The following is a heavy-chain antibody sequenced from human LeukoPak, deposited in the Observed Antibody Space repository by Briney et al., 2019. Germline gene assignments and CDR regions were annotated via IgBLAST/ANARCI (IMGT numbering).Heavy chain of an antibody. CDR3: AARKVRGVWFYLDY. CDR1: GFTVSANA. D-gene: IGHD3-10*01. J-gene: IGHJ4*02. Sequence: GGSLRLSCAASGFTVSANAVAWVRQAPGKGLEWVSTIYDDNTYYADSVKGRFAISTDNSKNTLYLQMNSLRVEDTAVYFCAARKVRGVWFYLDYWGQGTLVTVST. CDR2: IYDDNT. V-gene: IGHV3-23*01.